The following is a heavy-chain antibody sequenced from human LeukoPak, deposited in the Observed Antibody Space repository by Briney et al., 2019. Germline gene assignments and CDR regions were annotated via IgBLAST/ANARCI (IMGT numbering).Heavy chain of an antibody. Sequence: PGGSLRLSCAASGFTFSNYAMSWVRQAPGKGLEWVSSVLIGSKLTYHADSVKGRFIVSRDDSKSTLYLQMHSLRAEDTAVYYWVKRPASSDAYFEEWGRGTLVTGSS. CDR1: GFTFSNYA. CDR3: VKRPASSDAYFEE. D-gene: IGHD2-2*01. V-gene: IGHV3-23*05. CDR2: VLIGSKLT. J-gene: IGHJ4*02.